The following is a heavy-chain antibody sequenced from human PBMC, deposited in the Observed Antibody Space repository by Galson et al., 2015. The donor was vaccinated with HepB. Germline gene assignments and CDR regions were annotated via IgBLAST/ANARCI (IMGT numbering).Heavy chain of an antibody. D-gene: IGHD5-24*01. CDR1: GYTFTSYA. CDR2: INTNTGNP. Sequence: SVKVSCKASGYTFTSYAMNWVRQAPGQGLEWMGWINTNTGNPTYAQGFTGRFVFSLDTSVSTAYLQISSLKAEDTAVYYCASRRDGYNWESDFDYWGQGTLVTVSS. CDR3: ASRRDGYNWESDFDY. V-gene: IGHV7-4-1*02. J-gene: IGHJ4*02.